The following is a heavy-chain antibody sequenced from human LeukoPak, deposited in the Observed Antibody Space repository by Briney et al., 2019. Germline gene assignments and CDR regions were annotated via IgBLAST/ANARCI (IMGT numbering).Heavy chain of an antibody. D-gene: IGHD3-10*01. CDR3: ARDPYYYGSGSNNWFDP. Sequence: SVKVSCKASGYTFSSYAISWVRQAPGQGLEWMGGIIPIFGTANYAQKFQGRVTITADKSTSTAYMELSSLRSEDTAVYYCARDPYYYGSGSNNWFDPWGQGTLVTVSS. J-gene: IGHJ5*02. CDR1: GYTFSSYA. V-gene: IGHV1-69*06. CDR2: IIPIFGTA.